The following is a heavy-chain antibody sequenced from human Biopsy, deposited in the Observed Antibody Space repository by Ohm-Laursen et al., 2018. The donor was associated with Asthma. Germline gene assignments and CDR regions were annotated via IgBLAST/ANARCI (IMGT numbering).Heavy chain of an antibody. V-gene: IGHV3-53*01. Sequence: SLRLSCTASGFAVSRDHMFWVRQAPGKGLEWVSVIYRGGTSHTADSVRGRFTISRDYSKNTLYLQMHSLRAEDTAVYYCARGDSSNWSHYYFDYWDQGTLVTVSS. CDR1: GFAVSRDH. CDR2: IYRGGTS. CDR3: ARGDSSNWSHYYFDY. J-gene: IGHJ4*02. D-gene: IGHD3-22*01.